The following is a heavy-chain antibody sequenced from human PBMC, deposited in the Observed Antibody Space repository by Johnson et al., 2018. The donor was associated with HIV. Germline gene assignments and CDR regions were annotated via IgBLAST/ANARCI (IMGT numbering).Heavy chain of an antibody. V-gene: IGHV3-15*01. Sequence: EVQVLESGGGLVKPGGSLRLSCAASGFSFSNAWMSWVRQAPGKGLEWVGRIKSKTDGGTIDYAAPVKGRFTIPRDDSKTTLYLQMNSLKIEDTAMYYCTTVLQFLEWNIYDAFDIWGQGTMVTVSS. CDR1: GFSFSNAW. J-gene: IGHJ3*02. CDR3: TTVLQFLEWNIYDAFDI. D-gene: IGHD3-3*01. CDR2: IKSKTDGGTI.